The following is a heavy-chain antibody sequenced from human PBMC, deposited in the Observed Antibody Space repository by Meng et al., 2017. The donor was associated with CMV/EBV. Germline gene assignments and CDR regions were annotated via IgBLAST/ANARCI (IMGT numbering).Heavy chain of an antibody. J-gene: IGHJ4*02. CDR2: INADGSRI. CDR3: ARGVAESLGWEMGY. CDR1: GCTSNNHW. Sequence: EVGRVAYGGGLVRPGGALKLSCAASGCTSNNHWMHWVRQAPGKGLMWVSRINADGSRINYADSVKGRFTMSRDDAKNTLYLQMNSLRDEDTAVYYCARGVAESLGWEMGYWGQGTLVTVSS. D-gene: IGHD1-26*01. V-gene: IGHV3-74*01.